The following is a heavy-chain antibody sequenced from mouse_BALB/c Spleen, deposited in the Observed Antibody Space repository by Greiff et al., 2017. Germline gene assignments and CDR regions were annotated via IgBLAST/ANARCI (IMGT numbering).Heavy chain of an antibody. D-gene: IGHD4-1*01. V-gene: IGHV5-12-2*01. CDR1: GFTFSSYT. CDR2: ISNGGGST. Sequence: EVQVVESGGGLVQPGGSLKLSCAASGFTFSSYTMSWVRQTPEKRLEWVAYISNGGGSTYYPDTVKGRFTISRDNAKNTLYLQMSSLKSEDTAMYYCARQGLGPWFAYWGQGTLVTVSA. J-gene: IGHJ3*01. CDR3: ARQGLGPWFAY.